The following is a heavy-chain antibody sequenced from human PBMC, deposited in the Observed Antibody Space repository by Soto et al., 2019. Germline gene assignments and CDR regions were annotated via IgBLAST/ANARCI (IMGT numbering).Heavy chain of an antibody. J-gene: IGHJ6*02. D-gene: IGHD3-10*01. V-gene: IGHV4-4*02. Sequence: QVQLQESGPGLVKPSGTLSLTCAVSGASIRSTDWWSWVRQSPGKGLEWLGEVSETGGTHYNPSLTSRVTMSVDKSNNQFSLSLTAVTAADAAVYYCPRTLYTSGSRMDVGGQGTTVTVSS. CDR2: VSETGGT. CDR1: GASIRSTDW. CDR3: PRTLYTSGSRMDV.